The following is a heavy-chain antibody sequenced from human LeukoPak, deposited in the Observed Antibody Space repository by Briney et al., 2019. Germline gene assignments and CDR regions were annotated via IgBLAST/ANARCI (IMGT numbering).Heavy chain of an antibody. Sequence: SETLSLTCTVSGGSISSGGYYWSWIRQHPGKGLEWIGYIYYSGSTYSNPSLKSRVTISVDTSKNQFSLNLGSLTAADTAVYYCARYCSSTNCYKGGFDPWGQGTLVTVSS. V-gene: IGHV4-31*03. CDR3: ARYCSSTNCYKGGFDP. CDR1: GGSISSGGYY. CDR2: IYYSGST. D-gene: IGHD2-2*02. J-gene: IGHJ5*02.